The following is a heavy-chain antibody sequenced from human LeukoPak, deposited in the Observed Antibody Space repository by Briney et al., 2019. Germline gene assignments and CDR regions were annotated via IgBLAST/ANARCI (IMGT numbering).Heavy chain of an antibody. J-gene: IGHJ2*01. CDR1: GGTFSSYA. CDR3: AREGPVGDYGDYDWYFDL. Sequence: SVKVSCKASGGTFSSYAISWVRQAPGQGLEWMGRIIPILGIANYAQKFQGRVTITADKSTSTAYMELSSLRSEDTAVYYCAREGPVGDYGDYDWYFDLWGRGTLVTVSS. V-gene: IGHV1-69*04. D-gene: IGHD4-17*01. CDR2: IIPILGIA.